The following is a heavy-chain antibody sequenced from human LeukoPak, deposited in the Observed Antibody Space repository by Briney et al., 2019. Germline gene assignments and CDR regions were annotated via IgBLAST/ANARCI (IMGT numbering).Heavy chain of an antibody. D-gene: IGHD3-22*01. CDR1: GFTFSNYG. Sequence: GGSLRLSCAASGFTFSNYGMHWVRQAPGKGLEWVAVISYDGINKYYADSVKGRFTISRDNSKNTLYLQMNSLRAEDTAVYYCARDAGSDYYESSGYYSWGQGTPVTVSS. V-gene: IGHV3-30*03. CDR3: ARDAGSDYYESSGYYS. CDR2: ISYDGINK. J-gene: IGHJ4*02.